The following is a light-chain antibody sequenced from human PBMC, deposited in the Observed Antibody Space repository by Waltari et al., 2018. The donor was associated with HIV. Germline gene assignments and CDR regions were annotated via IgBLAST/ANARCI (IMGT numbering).Light chain of an antibody. Sequence: HSALTQPASVSGSPGQSITISCTGTSSNVGTYNLLSWYQQPPGKAPKLLIYEVKRRPSGLSDRFSGSKSGNTASLTVSGLQAEDEAIYYCCSYAGSDTLVFGGGTSLTIL. V-gene: IGLV2-23*02. CDR2: EVK. J-gene: IGLJ3*02. CDR3: CSYAGSDTLV. CDR1: SSNVGTYNL.